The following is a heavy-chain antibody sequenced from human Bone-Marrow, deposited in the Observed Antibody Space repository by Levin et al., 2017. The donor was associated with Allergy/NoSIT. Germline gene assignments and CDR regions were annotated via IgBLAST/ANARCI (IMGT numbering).Heavy chain of an antibody. Sequence: GGSLRLSCTASGFTFNSHGINWVRQAPGKGLEWVSGISAGGGSTHYADSVRGRFTISRDDSKNTVYLQMNSLRAEDTALYYCAKESSRNFWSGYYLDYWGQGALVTVSS. D-gene: IGHD3-3*01. CDR3: AKESSRNFWSGYYLDY. V-gene: IGHV3-23*01. CDR2: ISAGGGST. J-gene: IGHJ4*02. CDR1: GFTFNSHG.